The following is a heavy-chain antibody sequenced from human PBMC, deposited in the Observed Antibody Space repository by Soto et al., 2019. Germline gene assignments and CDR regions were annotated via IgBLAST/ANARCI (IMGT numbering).Heavy chain of an antibody. Sequence: QVQQVQSGAEVKKPGSSVKVSCKASGGTFSSYTISWVRQAPGQGLEWMGRIIPFLDIVNYAQKFQGRVTITADKSTRTAYMELSRLRSEDTAVYYCARAPWAGGGHYYYGMDVWGQGTTVSVSS. J-gene: IGHJ6*02. CDR2: IIPFLDIV. CDR3: ARAPWAGGGHYYYGMDV. V-gene: IGHV1-69*02. D-gene: IGHD2-15*01. CDR1: GGTFSSYT.